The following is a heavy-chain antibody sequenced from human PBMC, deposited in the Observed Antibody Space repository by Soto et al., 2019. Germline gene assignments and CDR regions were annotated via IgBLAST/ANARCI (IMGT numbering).Heavy chain of an antibody. V-gene: IGHV4-59*08. CDR2: IYYVGTT. CDR3: ARLGGYYQALDS. J-gene: IGHJ4*02. D-gene: IGHD3-22*01. CDR1: GGSINNYY. Sequence: PSETLSLTCSVSGGSINNYYWSWIRQPPGKGLEFIGYIYYVGTTTYNPSLKSRVTISVDMSKNQFSLKLISVTAAYTAVYYCARLGGYYQALDSWGQGTLVTVSS.